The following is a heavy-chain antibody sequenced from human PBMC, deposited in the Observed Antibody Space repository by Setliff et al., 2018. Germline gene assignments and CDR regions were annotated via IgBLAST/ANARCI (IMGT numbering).Heavy chain of an antibody. CDR1: GGTSINYA. Sequence: SVKVSCKASGGTSINYAISWVRQAPGQGLEWMGGIIPIFGTANYAQKFQGRVTITADESTSTAYVELSSLRSEDTAVYYCARVSRTIVAARGFDYWGQGTLVTVSS. D-gene: IGHD1-26*01. J-gene: IGHJ4*02. V-gene: IGHV1-69*13. CDR3: ARVSRTIVAARGFDY. CDR2: IIPIFGTA.